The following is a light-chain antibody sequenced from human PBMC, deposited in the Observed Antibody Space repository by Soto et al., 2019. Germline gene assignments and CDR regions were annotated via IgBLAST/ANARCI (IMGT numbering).Light chain of an antibody. Sequence: EIVLTQSPATLSLSPGERATLSCRASQSVSSYLAWYQQKPGQAPRLLIYDVSKRATGIPARFSGSGSGTDFTLTISSLETEDFAVYYCQQRSNWPWTFGQGTKVEIK. CDR2: DVS. CDR1: QSVSSY. CDR3: QQRSNWPWT. J-gene: IGKJ1*01. V-gene: IGKV3-11*01.